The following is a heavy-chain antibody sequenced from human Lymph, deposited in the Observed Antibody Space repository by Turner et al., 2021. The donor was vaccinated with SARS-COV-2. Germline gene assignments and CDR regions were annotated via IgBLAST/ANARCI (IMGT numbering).Heavy chain of an antibody. D-gene: IGHD2-15*01. CDR2: INPSGDST. CDR3: ARVGPGGFDY. CDR1: GYTFPSYY. V-gene: IGHV1-46*01. J-gene: IGHJ4*02. Sequence: QVQLVQSGAEGKKPGGSAKVSCKASGYTFPSYYMHWVRQAPGQGLEWMGIINPSGDSTGYAQKFQGRVTMTRDTSTSTVYMELSSLRSEDTAVYYCARVGPGGFDYWGQGTPVTVSS.